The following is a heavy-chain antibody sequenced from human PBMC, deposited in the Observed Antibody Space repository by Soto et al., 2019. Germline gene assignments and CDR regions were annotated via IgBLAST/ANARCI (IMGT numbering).Heavy chain of an antibody. D-gene: IGHD3-10*01. CDR2: IIPIFGTA. V-gene: IGHV1-69*13. J-gene: IGHJ6*02. Sequence: SVKVSCKASGGTFSSYAISWVRQAPGQGLEWMGGIIPIFGTANYAQKFQGRVTITADESTSTAYMELSSLRSEDTAVYYCARDGPRITMVRAYYYYYGMDGWG. CDR3: ARDGPRITMVRAYYYYYGMDG. CDR1: GGTFSSYA.